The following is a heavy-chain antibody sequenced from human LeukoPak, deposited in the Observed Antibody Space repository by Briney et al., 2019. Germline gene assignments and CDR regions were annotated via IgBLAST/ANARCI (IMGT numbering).Heavy chain of an antibody. J-gene: IGHJ6*04. CDR3: ARIHSLSYYYGMDV. V-gene: IGHV1-3*01. CDR1: GYTFTSYA. CDR2: INAGNGNT. D-gene: IGHD3-16*02. Sequence: GASVKVSCKASGYTFTSYAMHWVRQAPGQGLEWMGWINAGNGNTKYSQKFQGRVTITRDTSASTAYMELSSLRSEDTAVYYCARIHSLSYYYGMDVWGKGTTVTVSS.